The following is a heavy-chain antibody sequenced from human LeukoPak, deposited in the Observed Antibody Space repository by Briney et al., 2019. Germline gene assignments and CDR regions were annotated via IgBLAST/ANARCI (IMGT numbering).Heavy chain of an antibody. D-gene: IGHD3/OR15-3a*01. V-gene: IGHV3-53*01. Sequence: GGSLRLSCAASGFTVTCTYMAWLRQAPGKGLECCSGIYGGGRTYYANSVKGRFIISRDNSKNTLYLQMNSLRAEDTAVYFCGRGVNDLRNYYYYEYGGQGTLVTVSS. CDR3: GRGVNDLRNYYYYEY. J-gene: IGHJ4*02. CDR1: GFTVTCTY. CDR2: IYGGGRT.